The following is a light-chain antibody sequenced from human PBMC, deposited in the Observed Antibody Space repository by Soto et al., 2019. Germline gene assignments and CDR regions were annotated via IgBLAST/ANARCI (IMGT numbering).Light chain of an antibody. CDR3: LQDYDYPLT. CDR2: AAS. V-gene: IGKV1-6*01. J-gene: IGKJ4*01. CDR1: QGIRND. Sequence: AIKMTQFPSSLSASVGDRVTITCRASQGIRNDLGWYQQKPGKAPKLLISAASTLQSGAPSRFSGSGFGTDFTLIISSLQPEDFATYYCLQDYDYPLTFGGGTKVEIK.